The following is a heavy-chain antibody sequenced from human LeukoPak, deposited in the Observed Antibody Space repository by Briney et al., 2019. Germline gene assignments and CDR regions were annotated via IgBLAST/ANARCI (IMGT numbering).Heavy chain of an antibody. V-gene: IGHV3-48*03. Sequence: GGSLRLSCAASGFTFSSYEMNWVRQAPGKGLEWVSYIDSSGSLIYYADSVKGRFTTSRDNSKNSLYLQMNSLRAEDTALYYCAREEANCCGDCFQHWGQGTLVTVSS. CDR2: IDSSGSLI. CDR1: GFTFSSYE. J-gene: IGHJ4*02. CDR3: AREEANCCGDCFQH. D-gene: IGHD2-21*02.